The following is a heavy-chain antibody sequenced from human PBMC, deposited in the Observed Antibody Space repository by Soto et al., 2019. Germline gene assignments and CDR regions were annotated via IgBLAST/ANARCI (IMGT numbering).Heavy chain of an antibody. CDR3: ARDFGEVGSTAAFDI. CDR1: GFSFSSFW. D-gene: IGHD1-26*01. V-gene: IGHV3-74*01. CDR2: IHNDGSRT. J-gene: IGHJ3*02. Sequence: GGSLRLSCAASGFSFSSFWMHWARQAPGKGLVWVAHIHNDGSRTSYADSVKGRFTISRDNAKNTLYLQMNSLRAEDTAMYYCARDFGEVGSTAAFDIRGQLPIVPVS.